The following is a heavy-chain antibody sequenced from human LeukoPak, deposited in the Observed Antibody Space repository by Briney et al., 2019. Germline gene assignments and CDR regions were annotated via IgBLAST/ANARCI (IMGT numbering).Heavy chain of an antibody. V-gene: IGHV4-34*01. D-gene: IGHD3-10*01. J-gene: IGHJ4*02. CDR1: GGSFSGYY. CDR3: ARARGITMVRGVTKGYFDY. Sequence: KPSETLSLTCAVYGGSFSGYYWSWIRQPPGKGLEWIGEINHSGSTNYNPSLKSRVTISVDTSKNQFSLKLSSVTAADTAVYYCARARGITMVRGVTKGYFDYWGQGTLVTVSS. CDR2: INHSGST.